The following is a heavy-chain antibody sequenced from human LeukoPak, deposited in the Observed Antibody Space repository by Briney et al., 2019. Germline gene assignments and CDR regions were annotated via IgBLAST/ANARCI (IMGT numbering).Heavy chain of an antibody. V-gene: IGHV4-61*01. CDR3: AGLVGRYSSGLYYYYFDY. D-gene: IGHD3-22*01. J-gene: IGHJ4*02. CDR1: GGSASSGHYF. Sequence: SETLSLTCTVSGGSASSGHYFWSWVRQPPGKGLDWIGEMYLSGTTHSNPSVKSRVTISIDKSKNQFFLNLSSVTAADTAVYYCAGLVGRYSSGLYYYYFDYWGQGTLVTVSS. CDR2: MYLSGTT.